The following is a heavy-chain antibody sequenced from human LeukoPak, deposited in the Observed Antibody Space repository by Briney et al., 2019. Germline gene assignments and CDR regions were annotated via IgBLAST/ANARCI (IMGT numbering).Heavy chain of an antibody. CDR3: ARSSGSYRGQDFDY. V-gene: IGHV4-59*01. D-gene: IGHD1-26*01. J-gene: IGHJ4*02. Sequence: SETLSLTCTVSGGSISSYYWSWIRQPPGKGLEWIGYIYYSGSTNYNPFLKSRVTISVDTSKNQFSLKLSSVTAADTAVYYCARSSGSYRGQDFDYWGQGTLVTVSS. CDR1: GGSISSYY. CDR2: IYYSGST.